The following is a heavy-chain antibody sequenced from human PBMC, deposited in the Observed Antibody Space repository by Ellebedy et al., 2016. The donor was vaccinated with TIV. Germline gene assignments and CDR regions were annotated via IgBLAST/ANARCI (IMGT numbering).Heavy chain of an antibody. D-gene: IGHD3-10*01. J-gene: IGHJ4*02. V-gene: IGHV3-7*01. CDR3: ARDKGAMSTTLGSRFDY. CDR2: IKQDGRDK. CDR1: GFNFNNYG. Sequence: GESLKISXAGSGFNFNNYGMSWVRQAPGKGLEWVANIKQDGRDKYYVDSVKGRFTISRDNAKNSLFLQMNSLRADDTAVYFCARDKGAMSTTLGSRFDYWGQGNLVSVSS.